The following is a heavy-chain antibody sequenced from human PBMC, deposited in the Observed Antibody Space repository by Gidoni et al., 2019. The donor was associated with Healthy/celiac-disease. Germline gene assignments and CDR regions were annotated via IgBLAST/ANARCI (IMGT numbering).Heavy chain of an antibody. CDR3: APFGAAVFDY. V-gene: IGHV3-48*03. CDR1: GFTFSSYA. CDR2: ISSSGSTI. Sequence: EEQLVESGGGLVQPGGSLRLSCAASGFTFSSYAMNWVRQAPGKGLEWVSYISSSGSTIYYADSVKGRFTISRDNAKNSLYLQMNSLRAEDTAVYYCAPFGAAVFDYWGQGTLVTVSS. J-gene: IGHJ4*02. D-gene: IGHD3-3*01.